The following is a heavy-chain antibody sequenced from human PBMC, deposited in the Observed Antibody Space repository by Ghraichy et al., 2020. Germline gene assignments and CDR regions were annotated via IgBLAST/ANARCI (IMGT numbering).Heavy chain of an antibody. V-gene: IGHV4-59*01. Sequence: SETLSLTCTVSGASISNYYWSWIRQPPGRGLEWIGYIYYSGSTNYNPSLKSRVTISVDTSKNQFSLKVNSVTAADTAVYYCARGGDDILPGYYWFDPWGQGTLVTVSS. J-gene: IGHJ5*02. CDR1: GASISNYY. D-gene: IGHD3-9*01. CDR2: IYYSGST. CDR3: ARGGDDILPGYYWFDP.